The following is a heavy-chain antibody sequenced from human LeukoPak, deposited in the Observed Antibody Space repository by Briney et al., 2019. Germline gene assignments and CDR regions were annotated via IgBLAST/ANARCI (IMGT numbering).Heavy chain of an antibody. CDR1: GGSFSGYY. V-gene: IGHV4-34*01. J-gene: IGHJ4*02. CDR2: INHSGST. Sequence: SETLSLTCAVYGGSFSGYYWSWIRQPPGKGLEWIGEINHSGSTNYNPSLKSRVTISVDTSKNQFSLKLSSVTAADTAVYYCARDSRIAVAGRGDYWGQGTLVTVSS. CDR3: ARDSRIAVAGRGDY. D-gene: IGHD6-19*01.